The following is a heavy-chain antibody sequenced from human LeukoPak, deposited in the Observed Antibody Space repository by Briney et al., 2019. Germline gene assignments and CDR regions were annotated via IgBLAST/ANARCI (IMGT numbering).Heavy chain of an antibody. CDR3: ARGNSVTRGAFDY. V-gene: IGHV5-51*01. CDR1: GYSFPTYW. J-gene: IGHJ4*02. CDR2: IYPADSDT. D-gene: IGHD4-17*01. Sequence: GESLKISCQGSGYSFPTYWIGWVRQKPGKGLEWMGIIYPADSDTRYSPSFQGQVTLSADKSISTAYLQWNSLKASDTAMYYCARGNSVTRGAFDYWGQGTLVTVSS.